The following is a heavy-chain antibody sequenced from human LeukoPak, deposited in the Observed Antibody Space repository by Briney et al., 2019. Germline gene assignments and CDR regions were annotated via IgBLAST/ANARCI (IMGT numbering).Heavy chain of an antibody. Sequence: GESLRLSCAASGFTFSNYAMSWVRQAPGKGLEWVSAITSSGTHTYYADSVKGRCTITRANSKTTVFPQMNSLRAEDTAVYYCAKWGDYDVLTGYYVSDYWCQGTLVTVSS. CDR2: ITSSGTHT. V-gene: IGHV3-23*01. J-gene: IGHJ4*02. D-gene: IGHD3-9*01. CDR3: AKWGDYDVLTGYYVSDY. CDR1: GFTFSNYA.